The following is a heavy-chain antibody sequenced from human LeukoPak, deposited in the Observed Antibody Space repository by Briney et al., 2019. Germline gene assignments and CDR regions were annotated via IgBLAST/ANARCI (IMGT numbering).Heavy chain of an antibody. Sequence: SVKVSCKASGGTFSSYAISWVRQAPGQGLEWMGGIIPIFGTANYAQKFQGRVTITADESTSTAYMELSSLRSEDTAVYYCARRERAVAGTSHFDYWGQGTLVTVPS. CDR1: GGTFSSYA. CDR2: IIPIFGTA. V-gene: IGHV1-69*13. D-gene: IGHD6-19*01. J-gene: IGHJ4*02. CDR3: ARRERAVAGTSHFDY.